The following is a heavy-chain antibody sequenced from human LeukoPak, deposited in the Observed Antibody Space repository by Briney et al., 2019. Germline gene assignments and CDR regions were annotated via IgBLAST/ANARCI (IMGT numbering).Heavy chain of an antibody. CDR2: IGSSGDIT. CDR1: GFTFSNYW. D-gene: IGHD4-17*01. CDR3: ARDIDNGDYVVY. Sequence: GGSLRLSCAASGFTFSNYWMSWVRQAPGMGLEWVSSIGSSGDITYYADSVKGRFTISRDNSKNTLYLQMNSLGAEDTAVYYCARDIDNGDYVVYWGQGTLVTVSS. J-gene: IGHJ4*02. V-gene: IGHV3-23*01.